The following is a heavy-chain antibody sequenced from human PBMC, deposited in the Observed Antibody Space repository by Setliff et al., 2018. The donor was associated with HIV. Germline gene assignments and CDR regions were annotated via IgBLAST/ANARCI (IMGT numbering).Heavy chain of an antibody. CDR2: MHPGSGNT. CDR3: ARGFYSWNYERPDY. D-gene: IGHD1-7*01. V-gene: IGHV1-8*01. Sequence: ASVKVSCKASGYTFSSDEIGWVRHVTGQGFEWMGWMHPGSGNTGFAAKFQGRVTMTRDTSTQTAYMELTSLTFHDTAVYYCARGFYSWNYERPDYWGQGTLVTVSS. J-gene: IGHJ4*02. CDR1: GYTFSSDE.